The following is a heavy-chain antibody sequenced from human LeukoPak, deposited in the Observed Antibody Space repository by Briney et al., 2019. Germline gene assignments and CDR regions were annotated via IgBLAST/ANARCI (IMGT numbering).Heavy chain of an antibody. D-gene: IGHD4-23*01. V-gene: IGHV4-34*01. Sequence: SETLSLTCAVYGGSFSGYYWSWIRQPPGKGLEWIGEINHSGSTNYNPSLKSRVTISVDTSKNQFSLKLSSVTAADTAVYYCARGLPTVGWGQGTLVTVSS. J-gene: IGHJ4*02. CDR1: GGSFSGYY. CDR2: INHSGST. CDR3: ARGLPTVG.